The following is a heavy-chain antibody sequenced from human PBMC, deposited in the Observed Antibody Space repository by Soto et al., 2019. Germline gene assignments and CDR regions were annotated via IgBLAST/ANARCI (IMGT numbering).Heavy chain of an antibody. J-gene: IGHJ6*02. CDR2: IYHSGST. CDR3: ASQSSNYYYYGMDV. D-gene: IGHD4-4*01. V-gene: IGHV4-30-2*01. Sequence: SETLSLTCAVSGGSISSGGYSWSWIRQPPGKGLEWIGYIYHSGSTYYNPSLKSRVTTSVDRSKNQFSLKLSSVTAADTAVYYCASQSSNYYYYGMDVWGQGTTVTVS. CDR1: GGSISSGGYS.